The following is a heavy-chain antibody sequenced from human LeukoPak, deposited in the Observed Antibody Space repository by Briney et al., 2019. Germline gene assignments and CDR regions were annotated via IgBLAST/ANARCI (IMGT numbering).Heavy chain of an antibody. CDR1: GYTFTSYY. D-gene: IGHD6-13*01. V-gene: IGHV1-46*01. CDR2: INPSGGST. Sequence: ASVKVSCKASGYTFTSYYMHWVRQAPGQGLEWMGIINPSGGSTSYAQKFQGRVTMTRDTSTSTVYMELSSLRSEDTAVYYCXXXXXWYHPARKYFQHWGQGTLVTVSS. J-gene: IGHJ1*01. CDR3: XXXXXWYHPARKYFQH.